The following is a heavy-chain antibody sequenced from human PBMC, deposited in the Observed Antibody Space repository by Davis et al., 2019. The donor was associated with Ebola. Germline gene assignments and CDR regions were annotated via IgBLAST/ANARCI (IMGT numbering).Heavy chain of an antibody. CDR1: GGSFSGYY. Sequence: PSETLSLTCAVYGGSFSGYYWSWIRQPPGKGLEWIGYIYYSGSTNYNPSLKSRVTISVDTSKNQFSLKLSSVTAADTAVYYCARAQAVAGTTFFDYWGQGTLVTVSS. J-gene: IGHJ4*02. V-gene: IGHV4-59*08. D-gene: IGHD6-19*01. CDR2: IYYSGST. CDR3: ARAQAVAGTTFFDY.